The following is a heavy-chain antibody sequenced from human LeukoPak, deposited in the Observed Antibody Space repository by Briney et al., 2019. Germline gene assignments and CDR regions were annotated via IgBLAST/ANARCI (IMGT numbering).Heavy chain of an antibody. D-gene: IGHD6-13*01. J-gene: IGHJ4*02. CDR3: AKEGYVRGIAAAGAAVGY. CDR1: GFTFSSYA. CDR2: ISGSGGST. Sequence: PGGSLRLSCAASGFTFSSYAMSWVRQAPGKGLEWVSAISGSGGSTYYADSVKGRFTISRDNSKNTLYLQMNSLRAEDTAVYYCAKEGYVRGIAAAGAAVGYWGQGTLVTVSS. V-gene: IGHV3-23*01.